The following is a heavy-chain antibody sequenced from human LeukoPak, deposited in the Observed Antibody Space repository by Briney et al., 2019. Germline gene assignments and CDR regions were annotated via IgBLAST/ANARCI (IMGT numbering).Heavy chain of an antibody. CDR2: IYYSGST. CDR3: ARRFAVAGLYYFDY. Sequence: SETLSLTCTVSGGSISSGGYYWSWIRQHPGKGLEWIGYIYYSGSTYYNPSLKSRVTISVDTSKNQFSLKLSSVTAADTAVYYCARRFAVAGLYYFDYWGQGTLVTVSS. V-gene: IGHV4-31*03. CDR1: GGSISSGGYY. D-gene: IGHD6-19*01. J-gene: IGHJ4*02.